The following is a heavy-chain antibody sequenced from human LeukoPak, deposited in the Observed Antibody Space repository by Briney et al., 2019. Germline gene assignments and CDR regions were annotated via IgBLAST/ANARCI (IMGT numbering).Heavy chain of an antibody. D-gene: IGHD3-10*01. V-gene: IGHV4-34*01. J-gene: IGHJ4*02. CDR1: GGSFSGYY. Sequence: SETLSLTCAVYGGSFSGYYWSWIRQPPGKGLEWIGEINHSGSTNYNPSLKSRVTISVDTSKNQFSLKLSSVTAADTAVYYCARDQEITMVRGVIIIPGSFDYWGQGNPGHRLL. CDR2: INHSGST. CDR3: ARDQEITMVRGVIIIPGSFDY.